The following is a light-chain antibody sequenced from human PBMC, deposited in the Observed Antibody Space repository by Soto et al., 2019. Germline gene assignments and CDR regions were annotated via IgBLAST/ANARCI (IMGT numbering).Light chain of an antibody. V-gene: IGLV1-40*01. CDR1: SSNIGADYD. J-gene: IGLJ3*02. CDR3: QSFDSSLNERV. CDR2: DNT. Sequence: QSVLTQPPSVSGAPGQRVTISCTGSSSNIGADYDVLWYQQLPGTAPKLLIYDNTNRPSGVPDRFSGSKSGTSASLAITGLQAEDEADYYCQSFDSSLNERVFGGGTKLTVL.